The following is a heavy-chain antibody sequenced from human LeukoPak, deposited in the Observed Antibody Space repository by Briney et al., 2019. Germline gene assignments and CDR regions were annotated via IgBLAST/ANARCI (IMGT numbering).Heavy chain of an antibody. Sequence: SETLSLTRTGCGGCISRYYWSWIRQPAGKGLEGIGRIYTSWSTNYNPSLKSRVTISVDKSKNQFSLKLSSVTAAAPAVYYCARDPESGGQGYYYYMDVWGKGTTVTVSS. V-gene: IGHV4-4*07. CDR2: IYTSWST. D-gene: IGHD4-23*01. CDR3: ARDPESGGQGYYYYMDV. CDR1: GGCISRYY. J-gene: IGHJ6*03.